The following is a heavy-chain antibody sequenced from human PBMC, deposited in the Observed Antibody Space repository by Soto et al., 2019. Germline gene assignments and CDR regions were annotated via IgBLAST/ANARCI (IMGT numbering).Heavy chain of an antibody. Sequence: QVQLVESGGGVVQPGRSLRLSCAASGFTFSSYGMHWVRQAPGKGLEWVAVISYDGSNKYYADSLKGRFTISRDNSKNTLYLQMNSLRAEDTAVYYCAKDIGITMVRGGPVGLDVWGQGTTVTVSS. D-gene: IGHD3-10*01. CDR1: GFTFSSYG. V-gene: IGHV3-30*18. CDR2: ISYDGSNK. CDR3: AKDIGITMVRGGPVGLDV. J-gene: IGHJ6*02.